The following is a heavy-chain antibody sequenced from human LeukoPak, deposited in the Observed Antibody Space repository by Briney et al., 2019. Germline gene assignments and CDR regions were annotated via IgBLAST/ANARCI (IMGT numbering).Heavy chain of an antibody. CDR2: ISTYNGNT. J-gene: IGHJ4*02. CDR3: ARGDDYGGYWGLY. Sequence: VASVKVSCKASGYTFTKYGITWVRQAPGQGLEWMGWISTYNGNTNYAQKLQGRVTMTTDTSTSTAYMELRSLISDDAAVYYCARGDDYGGYWGLYWGQGTLVTVSS. CDR1: GYTFTKYG. V-gene: IGHV1-18*01. D-gene: IGHD4-17*01.